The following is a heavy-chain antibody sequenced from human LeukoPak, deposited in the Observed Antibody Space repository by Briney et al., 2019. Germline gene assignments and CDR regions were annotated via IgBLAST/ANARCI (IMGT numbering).Heavy chain of an antibody. Sequence: GESLKISCKGSGYIINNYWIAWVRQMPGKGLEWMGIIYPADSDIRYSPSFQGQVTISADKSISTAYLQWNSLKASNTAMYYCARQEYCSGASCYTWFDPWGQGALVTVSS. CDR3: ARQEYCSGASCYTWFDP. CDR2: IYPADSDI. V-gene: IGHV5-51*01. CDR1: GYIINNYW. D-gene: IGHD2-15*01. J-gene: IGHJ5*02.